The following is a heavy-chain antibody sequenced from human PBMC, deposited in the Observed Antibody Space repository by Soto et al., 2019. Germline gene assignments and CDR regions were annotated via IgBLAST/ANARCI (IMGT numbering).Heavy chain of an antibody. CDR2: IYPGDSDI. D-gene: IGHD6-6*01. V-gene: IGHV5-51*01. J-gene: IGHJ4*02. Sequence: GESLKISCNGSGYKFTDYWICWVRQMPGKGLEWMGIIYPGDSDIRYNPSFQGQVTISADKSISTAYLQWSSLKASDTAMYYCATRYSSPSYDYWGQGTLVTVSS. CDR3: ATRYSSPSYDY. CDR1: GYKFTDYW.